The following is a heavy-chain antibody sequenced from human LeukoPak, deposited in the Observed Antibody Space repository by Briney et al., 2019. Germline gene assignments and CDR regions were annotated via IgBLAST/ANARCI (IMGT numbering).Heavy chain of an antibody. CDR2: IRSKVYGETT. V-gene: IGHV3-49*03. D-gene: IGHD1-1*01. J-gene: IGHJ3*02. Sequence: QPGRSLRLSCTASGFTFGDYAMSWFRQAPGKGLEWVSFIRSKVYGETTNYAASVQGRFTISRDNSKNIAYLQLNSLKTEDTAAYYCSAEYKYGPVSAYDIWGQGTMVTVSS. CDR3: SAEYKYGPVSAYDI. CDR1: GFTFGDYA.